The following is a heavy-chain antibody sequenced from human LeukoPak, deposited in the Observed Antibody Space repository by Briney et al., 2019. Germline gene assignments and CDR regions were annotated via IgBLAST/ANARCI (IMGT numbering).Heavy chain of an antibody. CDR2: IWYDGSNK. D-gene: IGHD3-22*01. J-gene: IGHJ4*02. CDR1: GFTFSSYG. CDR3: ARDYYYDSSGYYAPLDY. V-gene: IGHV3-33*01. Sequence: GGSLRLSCAASGFTFSSYGMHWVRQAPGKGLEWVAVIWYDGSNKYYADSVKGRFTISRDNSKNTLYLQMNSLRAEDTAVYYCARDYYYDSSGYYAPLDYWGQGTLVTVSS.